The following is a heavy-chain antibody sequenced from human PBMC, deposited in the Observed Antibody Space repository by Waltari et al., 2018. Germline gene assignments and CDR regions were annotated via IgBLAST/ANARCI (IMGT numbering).Heavy chain of an antibody. Sequence: QVQLVQSGAEVKKPGASVKVSCKVSGYTLTELSMHWVRQAPGKGLEWMGGVEPEDSETIYAQKLQGRGTMTEDTSTDTAYMELSSLRSGDTAVYYCATVALYCCGDCYAVWGQGTLVTVSS. CDR2: VEPEDSET. CDR1: GYTLTELS. J-gene: IGHJ4*02. CDR3: ATVALYCCGDCYAV. D-gene: IGHD2-21*01. V-gene: IGHV1-24*01.